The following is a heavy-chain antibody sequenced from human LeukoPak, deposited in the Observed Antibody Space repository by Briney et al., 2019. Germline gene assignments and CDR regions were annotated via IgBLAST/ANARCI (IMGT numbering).Heavy chain of an antibody. Sequence: ASVKVSCKASGYTFTSYDINWVRQATGQGLEWMGWMNPNSGNTNYAQKLQGRVTMTTDTSTSTAYMELRSLRSDDTAVYYCAREASQSYGDYEEVQLTNWFDPWGQGTLVTVSS. CDR3: AREASQSYGDYEEVQLTNWFDP. V-gene: IGHV1-18*01. D-gene: IGHD4-17*01. J-gene: IGHJ5*02. CDR2: MNPNSGNT. CDR1: GYTFTSYD.